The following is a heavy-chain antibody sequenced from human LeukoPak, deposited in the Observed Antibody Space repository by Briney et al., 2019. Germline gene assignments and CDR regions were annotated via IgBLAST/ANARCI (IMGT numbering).Heavy chain of an antibody. V-gene: IGHV4-38-2*01. Sequence: SETLSLTCAVSDYSMSGGYYWGWIRQPPGKGLEWIGSIYHSGSTYYNPSLKSRVTISVDTSKNQFSLKLSSVTAADTAVYYCARGNYDFWSGYTYYYMDVWGKGTTVTVSS. J-gene: IGHJ6*03. CDR2: IYHSGST. D-gene: IGHD3-3*01. CDR3: ARGNYDFWSGYTYYYMDV. CDR1: DYSMSGGYY.